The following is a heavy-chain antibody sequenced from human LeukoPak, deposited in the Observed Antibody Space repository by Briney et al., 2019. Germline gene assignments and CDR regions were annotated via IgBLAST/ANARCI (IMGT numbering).Heavy chain of an antibody. V-gene: IGHV3-23*01. CDR3: AKPSSSWYTSVLGY. CDR2: ISGSGGST. Sequence: GGSLRLSCAASGFTFSSYAMSRVRQAPGKGLEWVSAISGSGGSTYYADSVKGRFTISRDNSKNTLYLQMNSLRAEDTAVYYCAKPSSSWYTSVLGYWGQGTLVTVSS. J-gene: IGHJ4*02. CDR1: GFTFSSYA. D-gene: IGHD6-13*01.